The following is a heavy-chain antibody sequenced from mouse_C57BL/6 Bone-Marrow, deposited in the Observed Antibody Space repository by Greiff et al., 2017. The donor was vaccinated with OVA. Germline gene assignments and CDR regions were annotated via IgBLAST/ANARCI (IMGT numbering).Heavy chain of an antibody. J-gene: IGHJ1*03. D-gene: IGHD1-1*01. CDR1: GYTSTDYE. V-gene: IGHV1-15*01. CDR2: IDPETGGT. Sequence: VQLQQSGAELVRPGASVTLSCKASGYTSTDYEMHWVKQTPVHGLEWIGAIDPETGGTAYNQKFKGKAILTADKSSSTAYMELRSLTSEDSAVYYCTRWSHYYGSYWYFDVWGTGTTVTVSS. CDR3: TRWSHYYGSYWYFDV.